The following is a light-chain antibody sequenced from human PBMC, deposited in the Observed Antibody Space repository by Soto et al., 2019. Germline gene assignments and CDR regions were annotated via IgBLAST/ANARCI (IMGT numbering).Light chain of an antibody. CDR1: QNIVTY. CDR2: DAS. V-gene: IGKV3-11*01. CDR3: QQRSNWPGT. J-gene: IGKJ5*01. Sequence: IGMTQSPDTLSLSPGERATLSCRACQNIVTYLAWYQQKPGQVPRLLIYDASKRATGIPARFSGSGSGTDFTLTISSLEPEDFAVYYCQQRSNWPGTFGQGTRLEI.